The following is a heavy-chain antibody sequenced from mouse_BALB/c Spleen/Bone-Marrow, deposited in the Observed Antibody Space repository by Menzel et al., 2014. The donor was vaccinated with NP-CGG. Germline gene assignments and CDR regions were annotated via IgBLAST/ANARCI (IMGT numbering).Heavy chain of an antibody. V-gene: IGHV10-1*02. CDR3: VRHEGGYGYDAWFAY. CDR2: IRSKSNNYAT. D-gene: IGHD2-2*01. J-gene: IGHJ3*01. Sequence: DVMLVESGGGLVQPKGSLKLSCAASGFTFNTYAMNWVRQAPGKGLEWVARIRSKSNNYATYYADSVKDRFTISRDDSQSMLYLRMNNLKTEDTAMYYCVRHEGGYGYDAWFAYWGQGTLVTVSA. CDR1: GFTFNTYA.